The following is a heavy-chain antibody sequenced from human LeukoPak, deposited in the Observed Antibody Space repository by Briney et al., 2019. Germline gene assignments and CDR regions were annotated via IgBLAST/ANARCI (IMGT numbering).Heavy chain of an antibody. Sequence: GGSLRLSCAASGFTFSSYAMSWVRQAPGKGLEWVSSISSSSSYIYYSDSVKGRFTISRDNAKKSLYLQMNSLRAEDTAIYYCARDNDVHCSGGSCTNSDYWGQGTLVTVSS. CDR3: ARDNDVHCSGGSCTNSDY. CDR1: GFTFSSYA. J-gene: IGHJ4*02. CDR2: ISSSSSYI. V-gene: IGHV3-21*01. D-gene: IGHD2-15*01.